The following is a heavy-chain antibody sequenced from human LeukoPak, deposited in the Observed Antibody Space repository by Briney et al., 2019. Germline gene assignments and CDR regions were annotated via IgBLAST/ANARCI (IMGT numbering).Heavy chain of an antibody. D-gene: IGHD4-11*01. CDR2: IYTSGST. CDR1: GDSFSSQY. CDR3: ARLIRTTVSDYFDY. Sequence: SETLSLTCTVSGDSFSSQYWSWIRQPPGKGLEWIGYIYTSGSTNYNPSLKSRVTISVDTSKNQFSLKLSSVTAADRAVYYCARLIRTTVSDYFDYWGQGTLVTVSS. V-gene: IGHV4-4*09. J-gene: IGHJ4*02.